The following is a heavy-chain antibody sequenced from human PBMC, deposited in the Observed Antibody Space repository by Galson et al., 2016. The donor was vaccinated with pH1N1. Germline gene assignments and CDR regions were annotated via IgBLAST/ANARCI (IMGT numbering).Heavy chain of an antibody. J-gene: IGHJ4*02. D-gene: IGHD1-14*01. Sequence: SLRLSCAASGFTFSSYVIHWVRQAPGKGLEWVSYISATGISTYYADSVKGRFTISRDNSKNTVYLQMDSLRAEDTALYYCAKDFSHYIPSTGSFDYWGRGALVTVSS. CDR2: ISATGIST. V-gene: IGHV3-23*01. CDR1: GFTFSSYV. CDR3: AKDFSHYIPSTGSFDY.